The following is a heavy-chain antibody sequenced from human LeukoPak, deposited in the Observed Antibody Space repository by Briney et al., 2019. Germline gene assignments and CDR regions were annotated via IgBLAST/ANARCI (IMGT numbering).Heavy chain of an antibody. Sequence: PGGSLRLSCAASGFSVSSYYMSWVRQTPGKGLEWVSLIDTDGTTYYTESVKGRFTFSRDNSRDTPYLQMNSLRAEDTALYYCATYGGTRENFDSWGQGTLVTVSS. CDR2: IDTDGTT. V-gene: IGHV3-66*01. CDR3: ATYGGTRENFDS. D-gene: IGHD1-26*01. CDR1: GFSVSSYY. J-gene: IGHJ4*02.